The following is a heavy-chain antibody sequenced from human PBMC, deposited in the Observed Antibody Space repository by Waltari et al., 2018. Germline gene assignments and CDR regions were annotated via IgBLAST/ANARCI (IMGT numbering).Heavy chain of an antibody. D-gene: IGHD6-13*01. CDR1: GFTFSTFW. J-gene: IGHJ4*02. CDR2: RNKDGRGT. CDR3: AKGGRDSSWYWRE. Sequence: EVQLVESGGGLVQPGVSLTLSCAASGFTFSTFWRTWVRQAQGKGMEWLANRNKDGRGTYYVDGVKGRLTIARDSAKNSLYLQMNTLRAEDTAVYYCAKGGRDSSWYWREWGQGTLVTVSS. V-gene: IGHV3-7*01.